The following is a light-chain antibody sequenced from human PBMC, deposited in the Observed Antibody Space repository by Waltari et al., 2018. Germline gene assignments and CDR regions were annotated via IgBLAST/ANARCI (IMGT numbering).Light chain of an antibody. J-gene: IGKJ5*01. CDR1: QGINNN. CDR2: ATS. Sequence: DIQMTQSPSSLSASVRSRVTITCRASQGINNNLVWFQQKPGKAPKCLIYATSNLQSAVPSMFSGTGSGTDFTLTINSLQPEDSATYYCQQFESYPVTFGQGTRLEIK. CDR3: QQFESYPVT. V-gene: IGKV1-16*01.